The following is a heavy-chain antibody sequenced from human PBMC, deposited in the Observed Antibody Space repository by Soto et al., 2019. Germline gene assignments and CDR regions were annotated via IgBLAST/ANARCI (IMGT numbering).Heavy chain of an antibody. D-gene: IGHD3-3*01. Sequence: ASVKVSCKASGYTFTSYAMHWVRQAPGQRLEWMGWINAGNGNTKYSQKFQGRVTITRDTSASTAYMELSSLRSEDTAVYYCARDRVSGVASFDPWGQGTLVTVSS. CDR1: GYTFTSYA. CDR2: INAGNGNT. V-gene: IGHV1-3*01. CDR3: ARDRVSGVASFDP. J-gene: IGHJ5*02.